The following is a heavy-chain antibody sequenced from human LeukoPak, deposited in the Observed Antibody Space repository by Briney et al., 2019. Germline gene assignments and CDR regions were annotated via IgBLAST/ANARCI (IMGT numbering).Heavy chain of an antibody. CDR3: ARDTLGRYFDWLPPSGDYYHGMDV. J-gene: IGHJ6*02. D-gene: IGHD3-9*01. V-gene: IGHV3-21*01. CDR1: GFTFSNYS. Sequence: PGGSLRLSCAASGFTFSNYSMNWVRQAPGKGLEWVSSISTSSTYIFYADSVKGRFTISRDNAKNSLFLQMNSLRAEDTALYYCARDTLGRYFDWLPPSGDYYHGMDVWGQGTTVTVSS. CDR2: ISTSSTYI.